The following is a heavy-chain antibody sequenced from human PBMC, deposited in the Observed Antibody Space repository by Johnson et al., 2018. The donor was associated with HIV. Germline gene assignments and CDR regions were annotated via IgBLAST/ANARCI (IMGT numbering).Heavy chain of an antibody. CDR1: GFTFTNAW. D-gene: IGHD2-8*02. V-gene: IGHV3-15*01. CDR3: ARAKLGGVFDL. CDR2: IKSKTDGGTT. Sequence: VQLVESGGGLVKPGGSLRLSCAASGFTFTNAWMTWVRQAPGTGLEWVGRIKSKTDGGTTDYAAPVKGRFTISRDDSKNTLFLQIDTLRAEDTAVYYCARAKLGGVFDLWGQGTMVTVSS. J-gene: IGHJ3*01.